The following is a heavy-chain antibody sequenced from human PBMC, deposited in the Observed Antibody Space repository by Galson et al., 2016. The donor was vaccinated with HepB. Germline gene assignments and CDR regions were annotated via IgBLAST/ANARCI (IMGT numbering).Heavy chain of an antibody. CDR2: ISHAGTKT. D-gene: IGHD4-11*01. Sequence: SLRLFCAASGFTFSGYGMHWVRQAPGKGLEWVALISHAGTKTFYADSVKGRFTISRDNSKNTLYLQMLSLGAEDTAVYYCARGLGSTNYGLDVWGQGTTVTVSS. J-gene: IGHJ6*02. CDR1: GFTFSGYG. CDR3: ARGLGSTNYGLDV. V-gene: IGHV3-30*03.